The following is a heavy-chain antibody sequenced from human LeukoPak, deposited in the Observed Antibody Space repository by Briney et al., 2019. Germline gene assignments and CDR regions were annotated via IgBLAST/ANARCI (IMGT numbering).Heavy chain of an antibody. CDR1: GGSFSGYY. Sequence: SETLSLTCAVYGGSFSGYYWSWIRQPPGKGLGWIGEINHSGSTNYNPSLKSRVTISVDTSKNQFSLKLSSVTAADTAVYYCARGNLSRQWLVSYYGMDVWGQGTTVTVSS. D-gene: IGHD6-19*01. V-gene: IGHV4-34*01. CDR2: INHSGST. J-gene: IGHJ6*02. CDR3: ARGNLSRQWLVSYYGMDV.